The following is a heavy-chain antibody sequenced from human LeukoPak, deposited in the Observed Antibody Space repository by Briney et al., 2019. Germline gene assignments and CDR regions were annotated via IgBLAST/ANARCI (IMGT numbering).Heavy chain of an antibody. CDR3: ARGSVCSSTSCYIRSFDY. CDR1: GYTFTSYA. J-gene: IGHJ4*02. CDR2: INTNTGNP. V-gene: IGHV7-4-1*02. D-gene: IGHD2-2*02. Sequence: ASVKVSCKASGYTFTSYAMNWVRQAPGQGLEWMGWINTNTGNPTYAQGFTGRFVFSLDTSVSTAYLQISSLKAEDTALYYCARGSVCSSTSCYIRSFDYWGQGTLVTVSS.